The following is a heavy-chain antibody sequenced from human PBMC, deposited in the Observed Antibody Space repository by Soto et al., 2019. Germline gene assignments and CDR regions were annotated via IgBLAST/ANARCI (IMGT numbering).Heavy chain of an antibody. CDR2: ISGSGGST. Sequence: EVQLLECGGGLVQPGGSLRLSCAASGFTFSSYAMSWVRQAPGKGLEWVSAISGSGGSTYYADSVKGRFTISRDNSKNTLYLQMNSLRAEDTAVYYCAKDLSGITIFGGDDYWGQGTLVTVSS. CDR3: AKDLSGITIFGGDDY. V-gene: IGHV3-23*01. D-gene: IGHD3-3*01. J-gene: IGHJ4*02. CDR1: GFTFSSYA.